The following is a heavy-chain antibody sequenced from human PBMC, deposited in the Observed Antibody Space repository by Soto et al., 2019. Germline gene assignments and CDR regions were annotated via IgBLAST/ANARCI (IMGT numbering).Heavy chain of an antibody. D-gene: IGHD2-2*01. CDR2: IYYSGST. CDR3: ARGRDVVVPAGWFDP. J-gene: IGHJ5*02. CDR1: GGSISSYY. V-gene: IGHV4-59*01. Sequence: SETLSLTCTVSGGSISSYYWSWIRQPPGKGLEWIGYIYYSGSTNYNPSLKSRVTISVDTSKNQFSLKLSSVTAADTAVYYCARGRDVVVPAGWFDPWGQGTLVTVSS.